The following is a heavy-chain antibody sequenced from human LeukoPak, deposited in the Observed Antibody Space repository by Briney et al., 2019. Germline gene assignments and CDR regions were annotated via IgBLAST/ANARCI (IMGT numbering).Heavy chain of an antibody. J-gene: IGHJ4*02. CDR2: ICYSGYT. CDR1: GGSISSYY. Sequence: SETLSLTCTVSGGSISSYYWSWIRQPPGKGLEWIGYICYSGYTNYNPSPRSRVTISVDTSKNQFSLKLSSVTAADTAVYYCARVGYDFWSGPDYWGQGTLVTVSS. CDR3: ARVGYDFWSGPDY. D-gene: IGHD3-3*01. V-gene: IGHV4-59*01.